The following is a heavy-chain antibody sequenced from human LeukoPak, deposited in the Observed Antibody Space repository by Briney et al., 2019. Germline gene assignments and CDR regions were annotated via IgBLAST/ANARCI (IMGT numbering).Heavy chain of an antibody. CDR3: ARSPLAYCSSTSCPDRVYYYYHDMDV. J-gene: IGHJ6*03. Sequence: SVKVSCKASGGTFSSYAISWVRQAPGQGREWMGGIIPIFGTANYAQKFQGRVTITADESTSTAYMELSSLRSEDTAVYYCARSPLAYCSSTSCPDRVYYYYHDMDVCGKGTTVTVSS. CDR1: GGTFSSYA. V-gene: IGHV1-69*13. D-gene: IGHD2-2*01. CDR2: IIPIFGTA.